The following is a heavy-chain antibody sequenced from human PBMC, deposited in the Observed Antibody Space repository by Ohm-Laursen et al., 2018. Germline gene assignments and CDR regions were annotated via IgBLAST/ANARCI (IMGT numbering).Heavy chain of an antibody. CDR1: GFTFSSYA. CDR3: ARGFTIARTGADY. J-gene: IGHJ4*02. V-gene: IGHV3-74*01. CDR2: VIPDGSGA. Sequence: GSLRLSCTASGFTFSSYAMSWVRQAPGKGLVWVARVIPDGSGATYADSVRGRFTISRDNAKNTVYLQMGSLTTEDMAIYYCARGFTIARTGADYWGQGTLVTVSS. D-gene: IGHD1-26*01.